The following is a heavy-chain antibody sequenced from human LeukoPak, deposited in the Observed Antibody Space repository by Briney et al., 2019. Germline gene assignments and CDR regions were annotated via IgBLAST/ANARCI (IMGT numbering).Heavy chain of an antibody. CDR1: GFTFSSDS. CDR3: AKDSFSTM. J-gene: IGHJ4*02. CDR2: ISNSAVST. V-gene: IGHV3-23*01. D-gene: IGHD2/OR15-2a*01. Sequence: PGGSLRLSCAASGFTFSSDSMTWVRQAPGKGLEWVSTISNSAVSTFYADPVKGRFSISRDNSKNTLYLHMGSLSAEDTAMYYCAKDSFSTMWGPGTLVTVSP.